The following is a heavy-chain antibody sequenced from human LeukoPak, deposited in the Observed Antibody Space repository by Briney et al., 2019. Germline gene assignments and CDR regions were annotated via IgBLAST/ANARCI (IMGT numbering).Heavy chain of an antibody. V-gene: IGHV4-34*01. J-gene: IGHJ5*02. CDR1: GGSFSGYY. Sequence: SETLSLTCAVYGGSFSGYYRSWIRQPPGKGLEWIGEINHSGSTNYNPSLKSRVTISVDTSKSQFSLRLSSVTAADTAVYYCASGTYYRGFDAWGQGTLVTVSS. CDR2: INHSGST. D-gene: IGHD1-26*01. CDR3: ASGTYYRGFDA.